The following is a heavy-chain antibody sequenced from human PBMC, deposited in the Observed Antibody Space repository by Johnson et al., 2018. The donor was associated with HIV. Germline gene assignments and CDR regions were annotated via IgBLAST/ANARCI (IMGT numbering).Heavy chain of an antibody. J-gene: IGHJ3*02. CDR1: GFTVSTNY. Sequence: VQLVESGGGLVQPGGSLRLSCASGFTVSTNYMSWVRQAPGKGLEWVSVIYSGDTTYYADSVKGRFTISRDNSKNTLYLQMNSLRAEDTAVYYCARAYSYDAFDIWGQGTMVTVSS. V-gene: IGHV3-66*01. CDR2: IYSGDTT. CDR3: ARAYSYDAFDI. D-gene: IGHD5-18*01.